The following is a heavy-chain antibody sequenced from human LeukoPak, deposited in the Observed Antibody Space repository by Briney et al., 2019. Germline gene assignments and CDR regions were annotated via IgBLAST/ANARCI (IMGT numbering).Heavy chain of an antibody. CDR1: GFTFSSYA. D-gene: IGHD3-9*01. J-gene: IGHJ4*02. V-gene: IGHV3-23*01. CDR2: ISGSGGST. Sequence: GGSLRLSCAASGFTFSSYAMSWVRQAPGKGLEWVSTISGSGGSTYYADSVKGRFIISRDNSKNTLYLQMNSLRAEDTALYYCAKATGYYSGLDYWGQGTLVTVSS. CDR3: AKATGYYSGLDY.